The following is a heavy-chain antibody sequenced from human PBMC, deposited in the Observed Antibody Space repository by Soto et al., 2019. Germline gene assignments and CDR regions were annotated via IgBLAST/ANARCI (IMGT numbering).Heavy chain of an antibody. D-gene: IGHD3-3*01. V-gene: IGHV1-8*01. CDR2: MNPNSGNT. CDR1: GYTFTSYD. J-gene: IGHJ6*02. Sequence: ASVKVSFKASGYTFTSYDINWVRQATGQGLEWMGWMNPNSGNTGYAQKFQGRVTMTRNTSISTAYMELSSLRSEDTAVYYCARRAWSGYYSSYYGMDVWGQGTTVTVSS. CDR3: ARRAWSGYYSSYYGMDV.